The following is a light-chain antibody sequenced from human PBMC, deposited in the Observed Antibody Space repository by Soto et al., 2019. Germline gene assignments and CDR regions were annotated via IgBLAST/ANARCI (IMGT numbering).Light chain of an antibody. CDR3: QQRSVWPWT. J-gene: IGKJ1*01. CDR1: QYINTR. V-gene: IGKV3D-11*03. CDR2: DTS. Sequence: EIVLTQSPATLSSFPGDRVTLSCRASQYINTRLAWYQHRPGQAPRLLIYDTSDRATGIPARFSGSGSGTDFTLTISSLEPEDFAVFYCQQRSVWPWTFGQGTKVDIK.